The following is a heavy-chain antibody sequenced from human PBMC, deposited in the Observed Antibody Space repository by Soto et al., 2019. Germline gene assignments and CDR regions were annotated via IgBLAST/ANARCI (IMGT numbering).Heavy chain of an antibody. J-gene: IGHJ6*02. CDR2: IYSGGST. Sequence: EVQLVESGGGLIQPGGSLRLSCAASGFTVSSNYMSWVRQAPGKGLEWVSVIYSGGSTYYADSVKGRFTISRDNSKNTLYLQMNSLRAEDTAVYYCARGAASIIRGYYGMDVWGQGTTVTVSS. CDR3: ARGAASIIRGYYGMDV. V-gene: IGHV3-53*01. CDR1: GFTVSSNY. D-gene: IGHD6-13*01.